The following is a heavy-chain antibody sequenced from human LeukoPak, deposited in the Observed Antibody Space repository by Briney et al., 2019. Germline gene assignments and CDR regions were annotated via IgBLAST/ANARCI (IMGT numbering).Heavy chain of an antibody. J-gene: IGHJ3*02. Sequence: ASVKVSCKTSGGTFINYAFNWVRQAPGQGLEWMGGFIPMFGTANYAQKFQGRVMITADKSTSTAYMELTSLRSEDTAVYYCARETVVGATEDAFDIWGQGTMVTVSS. D-gene: IGHD1-26*01. V-gene: IGHV1-69*06. CDR2: FIPMFGTA. CDR3: ARETVVGATEDAFDI. CDR1: GGTFINYA.